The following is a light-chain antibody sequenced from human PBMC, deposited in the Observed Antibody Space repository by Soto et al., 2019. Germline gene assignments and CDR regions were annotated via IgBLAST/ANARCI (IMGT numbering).Light chain of an antibody. CDR3: QQYGSSPLIT. J-gene: IGKJ5*01. CDR1: HTISSW. Sequence: DIQMIQSPSTVSGAVGDRVTITCRASHTISSWLAWYQQKPGKAPKLLIYKASTLKSGVPSRFSGSGSGTAFTLTISSLQPADFAVYYCQQYGSSPLITFGQGTRLEIK. CDR2: KAS. V-gene: IGKV1-5*03.